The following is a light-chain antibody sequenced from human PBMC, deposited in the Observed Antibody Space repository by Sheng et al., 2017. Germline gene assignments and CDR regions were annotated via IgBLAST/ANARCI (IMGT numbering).Light chain of an antibody. V-gene: IGKV1-9*01. CDR2: VAS. Sequence: DIQLTQSPSFLSASVGDRVTITCRASQGISSYLAWYQQKPGKAPKLLISVASTLQSGVPSRFSGSGSGTEFTLTISSLQPEDFASYYCQQLDSYPPTFGGGTKVE. J-gene: IGKJ4*01. CDR3: QQLDSYPPT. CDR1: QGISSY.